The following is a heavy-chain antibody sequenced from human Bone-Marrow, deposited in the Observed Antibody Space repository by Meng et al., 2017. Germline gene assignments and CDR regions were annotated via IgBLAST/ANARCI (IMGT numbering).Heavy chain of an antibody. CDR3: AGGKGKNAFDV. CDR1: GYTFTSYD. Sequence: ASVKVSCKASGYTFTSYDINWVRQATGQVLEWMGWMNPNSGNTGYAQKFQGRVTMIRNTSINTAYMELNSLRSEDTAVYYCAGGKGKNAFDVWGQGTMVTVSS. J-gene: IGHJ3*01. V-gene: IGHV1-8*01. CDR2: MNPNSGNT. D-gene: IGHD3-10*01.